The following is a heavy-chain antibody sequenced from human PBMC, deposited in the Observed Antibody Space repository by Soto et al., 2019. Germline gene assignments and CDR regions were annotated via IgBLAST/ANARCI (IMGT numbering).Heavy chain of an antibody. J-gene: IGHJ4*02. CDR3: ARDSAKYVPWCPHDY. CDR2: ISSSSSYI. V-gene: IGHV3-21*01. CDR1: GFTFSSYS. Sequence: EVQLVESGGGLVKPGGSLRLSCAASGFTFSSYSMNWVRQAPGKGLEWVSSISSSSSYIYYADSVKGRFTISRDNAKNSLYLQMNSLRAEDTAVYYCARDSAKYVPWCPHDYWGQGTLVTVSS. D-gene: IGHD3-10*02.